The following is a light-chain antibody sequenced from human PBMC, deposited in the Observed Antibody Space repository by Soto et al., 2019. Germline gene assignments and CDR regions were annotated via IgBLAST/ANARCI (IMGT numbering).Light chain of an antibody. CDR2: KAS. CDR3: QHYNDYPYA. CDR1: QSISAW. Sequence: DIQMTQSPSTLSASVGDRVTITCRASQSISAWLAWYRQKPGKAPNLLIYKASSLESGVPSRFSGSGSGTEFTLTISSLQPDDFATYYCQHYNDYPYAFGQGTKLEI. V-gene: IGKV1-5*03. J-gene: IGKJ2*01.